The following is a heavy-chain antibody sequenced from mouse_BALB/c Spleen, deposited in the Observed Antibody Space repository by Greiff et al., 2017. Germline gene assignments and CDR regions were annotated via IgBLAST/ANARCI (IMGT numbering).Heavy chain of an antibody. J-gene: IGHJ1*01. Sequence: EVKVVESGGGLVKPGGSLKLSCAASGFTFSDYYMYWVRQTPEKRLEWVATISDGGSYTYYPDSVKGRFTISRDNAKNNLYLQMSSLKSEDTAMYYCARGLLRYFDVWGAGTTVTVSS. V-gene: IGHV5-4*02. CDR3: ARGLLRYFDV. D-gene: IGHD2-10*01. CDR2: ISDGGSYT. CDR1: GFTFSDYY.